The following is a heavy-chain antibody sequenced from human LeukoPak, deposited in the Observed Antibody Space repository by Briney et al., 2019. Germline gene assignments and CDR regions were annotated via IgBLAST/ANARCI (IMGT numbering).Heavy chain of an antibody. D-gene: IGHD4-17*01. Sequence: GGSLRLSCAASGFTFSSHAMSWVRQAPGRGLEWVSSIDISGSNAYYADSVKGRFTISRDNSRNTLYLQMDSLRAEDSAIYYCAKELRPNDYWGQGTLVTVSS. CDR1: GFTFSSHA. CDR3: AKELRPNDY. CDR2: IDISGSNA. V-gene: IGHV3-23*01. J-gene: IGHJ4*02.